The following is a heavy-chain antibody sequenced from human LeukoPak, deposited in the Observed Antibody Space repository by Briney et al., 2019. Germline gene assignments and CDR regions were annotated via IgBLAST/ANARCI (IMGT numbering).Heavy chain of an antibody. Sequence: GGSLRLSCAASGFTFSSYGMHWVRQAPGKGLEWVAVIWYDGSNKYYADSVKGRFTISRDNSKNTLYLQMNSLRAEVTAVYYCARDDWNYATDYWGQGTLVTVSS. D-gene: IGHD1-7*01. V-gene: IGHV3-33*01. J-gene: IGHJ4*02. CDR3: ARDDWNYATDY. CDR2: IWYDGSNK. CDR1: GFTFSSYG.